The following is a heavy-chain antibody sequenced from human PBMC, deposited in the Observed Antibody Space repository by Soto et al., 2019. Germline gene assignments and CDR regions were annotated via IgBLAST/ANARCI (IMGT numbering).Heavy chain of an antibody. D-gene: IGHD6-19*01. J-gene: IGHJ6*02. CDR2: ISYDGSNK. V-gene: IGHV3-30*18. CDR1: GFTFSSYG. Sequence: GGSLRLSCAASGFTFSSYGMHWVRQAPGKGLEWVAVISYDGSNKYYADSVKGRFTISRDNSKNTLYLQMNSLRAEDTAVYYCAKGSVAFGTYYYYGMAVWCQGTSVTVSS. CDR3: AKGSVAFGTYYYYGMAV.